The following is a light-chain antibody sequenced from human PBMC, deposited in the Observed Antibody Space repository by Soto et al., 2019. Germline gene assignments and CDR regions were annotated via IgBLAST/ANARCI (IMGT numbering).Light chain of an antibody. V-gene: IGLV8-61*01. CDR1: SGSVSTSYY. J-gene: IGLJ2*01. CDR3: VLYMGSGSVV. Sequence: QTVVTQEPSFSVSPGGTVTLNCGLSSGSVSTSYYPSWYQQTPGQTPRTLIYNTNSRSSGVPDRFSGSILGNKAALTITGAQADDESDYYCVLYMGSGSVVFGGGTQLTVL. CDR2: NTN.